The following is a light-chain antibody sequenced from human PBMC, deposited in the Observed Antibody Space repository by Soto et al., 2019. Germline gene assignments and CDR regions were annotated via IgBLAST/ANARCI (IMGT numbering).Light chain of an antibody. V-gene: IGKV1-33*01. CDR1: QDIATT. J-gene: IGKJ5*01. CDR2: DAS. CDR3: QQYENVPIT. Sequence: DIRMTQPPSSLSASVGDRVTIPCQASQDIATTLNWYQQKPGKAPKLLIYDASGLATGVPSRFRGSGSGTDFTLTINSLQPEDIATYYCQQYENVPITFGQGTRLEIK.